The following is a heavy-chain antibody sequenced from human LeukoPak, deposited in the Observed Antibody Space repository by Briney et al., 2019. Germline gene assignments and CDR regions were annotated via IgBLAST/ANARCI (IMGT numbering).Heavy chain of an antibody. CDR1: GYTLTELS. J-gene: IGHJ4*02. D-gene: IGHD3-3*01. Sequence: ASVKVSXKVSGYTLTELSMHWVRQAPGKGLEWIGGFDPEDGETIYAQKFQGRVTMTEDTSTDTAYMELSSLRSEDTAVYYCATASSFNYDFWSHFDYWGQGTLVTVSS. CDR2: FDPEDGET. V-gene: IGHV1-24*01. CDR3: ATASSFNYDFWSHFDY.